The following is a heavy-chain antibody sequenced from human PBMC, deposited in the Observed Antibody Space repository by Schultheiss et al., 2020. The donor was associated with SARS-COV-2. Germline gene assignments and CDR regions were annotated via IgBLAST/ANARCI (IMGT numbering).Heavy chain of an antibody. CDR3: ARAAWAYRYGDYGGYFDY. J-gene: IGHJ4*02. CDR1: GFTFSSYA. V-gene: IGHV3-30-3*01. Sequence: GGSLRLSCAASGFTFSSYAMHWVRQAPGKGLEWVAVISYDGSNKYYADSVKGRFTISRDNSKNTLYLQMNSLRAEDTAVYYCARAAWAYRYGDYGGYFDYWGQGTLVTVSS. CDR2: ISYDGSNK. D-gene: IGHD4-17*01.